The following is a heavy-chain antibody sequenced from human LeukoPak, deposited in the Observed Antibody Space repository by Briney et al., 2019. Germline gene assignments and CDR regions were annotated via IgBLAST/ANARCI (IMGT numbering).Heavy chain of an antibody. V-gene: IGHV3-23*01. CDR1: GITFSSYA. J-gene: IGHJ4*02. CDR3: AKIRTLAALDY. Sequence: PGGSLRLSCGVSGITFSSYAMSWVRQAPGKGLEWVSSINDSGGATYYADSVKGRFTISRDNSKNTLYLQMDSLRAEDTALYYCAKIRTLAALDYWGQGTLVTVSS. D-gene: IGHD6-13*01. CDR2: INDSGGAT.